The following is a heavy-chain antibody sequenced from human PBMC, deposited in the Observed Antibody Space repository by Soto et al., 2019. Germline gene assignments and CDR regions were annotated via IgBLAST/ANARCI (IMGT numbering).Heavy chain of an antibody. CDR3: ARDSKAVAGTDWRY. Sequence: PGGSLRLSCAASGFTFSNAWMSWVRQAPGKGLEWVAVISYDGSNKYYADSVKGRFTISRDNSKNTLYLQMNSLRAEDTAVYYCARDSKAVAGTDWRYWGQGTLVTVSS. CDR2: ISYDGSNK. CDR1: GFTFSNAW. V-gene: IGHV3-30-3*01. D-gene: IGHD6-19*01. J-gene: IGHJ4*02.